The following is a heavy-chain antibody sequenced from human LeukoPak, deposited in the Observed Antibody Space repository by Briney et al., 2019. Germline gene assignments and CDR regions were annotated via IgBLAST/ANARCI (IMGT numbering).Heavy chain of an antibody. CDR1: GFTFSRNA. CDR3: AKGSATTVVTIDY. J-gene: IGHJ4*02. Sequence: GGSLRLSCAASGFTFSRNAMHWVRQAPGKGLEWVAVISSDGSDKYYADSVKGRFTISRDNSKNTMYLQMNSLRDEDTAVYYCAKGSATTVVTIDYWGQGTLVTVSS. CDR2: ISSDGSDK. D-gene: IGHD4-23*01. V-gene: IGHV3-30*04.